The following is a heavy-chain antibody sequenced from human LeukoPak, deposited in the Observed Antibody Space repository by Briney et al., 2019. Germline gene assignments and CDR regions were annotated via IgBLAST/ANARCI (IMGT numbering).Heavy chain of an antibody. CDR3: AKLYRIVVVITLFDY. V-gene: IGHV3-23*01. CDR2: ISGSGGST. J-gene: IGHJ4*02. D-gene: IGHD3-22*01. CDR1: GFTFSSYA. Sequence: GGSLRLSCAASGFTFSSYAMSWVRQAPGKGLEWVSAISGSGGSTYYADSVKGRFTISRDNSKNTLYLQMNSLRAEDTAVYYCAKLYRIVVVITLFDYWGQGTLVTVSS.